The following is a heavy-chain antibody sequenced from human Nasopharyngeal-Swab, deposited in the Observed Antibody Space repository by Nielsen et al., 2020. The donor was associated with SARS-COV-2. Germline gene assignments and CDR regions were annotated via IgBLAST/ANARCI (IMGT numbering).Heavy chain of an antibody. V-gene: IGHV4-39*07. CDR2: IYYSGST. J-gene: IGHJ4*02. Sequence: WIRQPPGKGLEWIGSIYYSGSTYYNPSLKSRVTISVDTSKNQFSLKLSSVTAEDTAVYYCARERGGPRDDSSGYLYYFDYWGQGTLVTVSS. CDR3: ARERGGPRDDSSGYLYYFDY. D-gene: IGHD3-22*01.